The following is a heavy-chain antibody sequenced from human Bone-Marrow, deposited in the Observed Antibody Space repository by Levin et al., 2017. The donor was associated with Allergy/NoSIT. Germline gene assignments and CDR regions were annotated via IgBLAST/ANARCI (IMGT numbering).Heavy chain of an antibody. D-gene: IGHD2-15*01. J-gene: IGHJ3*02. CDR1: GGSISSGDYY. CDR2: IYYSGST. Sequence: SETLSLTCTVSGGSISSGDYYWSWIRQPPGKGLEWIGYIYYSGSTYYNPSLKSRVTISVDTSKNQFSLKLSSVTAADTAVYYCARALVVVVAATLTNAFDIWGQGTMVTVSS. V-gene: IGHV4-30-4*01. CDR3: ARALVVVVAATLTNAFDI.